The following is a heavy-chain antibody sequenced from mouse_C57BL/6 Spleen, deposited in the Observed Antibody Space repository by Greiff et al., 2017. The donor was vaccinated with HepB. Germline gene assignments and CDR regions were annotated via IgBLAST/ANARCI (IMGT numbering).Heavy chain of an antibody. CDR2: INPNNGGT. J-gene: IGHJ3*01. CDR3: ARAEAAWLAY. V-gene: IGHV1-26*01. CDR1: GYTFTDYY. Sequence: EVQLQQSGPELVKPGASVKISCKASGYTFTDYYMNWVKQSHGQSLEWIGDINPNNGGTSYNQKCKGKATLTVDKSSSTAYMELRSLTSEDSAVYYCARAEAAWLAYWGQGTLVTVSA.